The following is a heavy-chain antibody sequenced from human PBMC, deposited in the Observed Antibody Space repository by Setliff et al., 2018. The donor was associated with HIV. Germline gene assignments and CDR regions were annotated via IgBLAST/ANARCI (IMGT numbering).Heavy chain of an antibody. V-gene: IGHV4-39*07. J-gene: IGHJ5*01. CDR2: IFYFGSV. Sequence: SETLSLTCRVSGGSFNTRRTKWGWIRQSPGKGLEWIGSIFYFGSVTYNPSLKSRPLISIDTSKTQFSLNLRSVTAADTAVYYCVRELLGSGGTVPEVHFFDSWGQGTLVTVSS. D-gene: IGHD2-15*01. CDR3: VRELLGSGGTVPEVHFFDS. CDR1: GGSFNTRRTK.